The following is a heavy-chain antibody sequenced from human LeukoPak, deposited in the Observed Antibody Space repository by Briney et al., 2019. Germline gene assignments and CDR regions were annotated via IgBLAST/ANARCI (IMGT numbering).Heavy chain of an antibody. CDR1: GGSISSYY. CDR3: ARHGLARLMGGSYYFDY. J-gene: IGHJ4*02. D-gene: IGHD1-26*01. Sequence: SETLSLTCTVSGGSISSYYWSWIRQPPGKGLEGIGYIYTSGSTNYNPSLKSRVTISVDTSKNQFSLKLSSVTAADTAVYYCARHGLARLMGGSYYFDYWGQGTLVTVSS. CDR2: IYTSGST. V-gene: IGHV4-4*09.